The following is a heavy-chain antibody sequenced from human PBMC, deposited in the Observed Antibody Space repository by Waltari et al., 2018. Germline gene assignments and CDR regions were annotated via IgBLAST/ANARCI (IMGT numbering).Heavy chain of an antibody. Sequence: EVQLVQSGAEVKKPGESLKISCKGSGYSFTSYWIGWVRQMPGKGLEWRGIIYPGDSDTRYSPSFQGQVTISADKSISTAYLQWSSLKASDTAMYYCARHVSVNGEIFWDAFDIWGQGTMVTVSS. CDR2: IYPGDSDT. CDR1: GYSFTSYW. D-gene: IGHD3-3*01. J-gene: IGHJ3*02. CDR3: ARHVSVNGEIFWDAFDI. V-gene: IGHV5-51*01.